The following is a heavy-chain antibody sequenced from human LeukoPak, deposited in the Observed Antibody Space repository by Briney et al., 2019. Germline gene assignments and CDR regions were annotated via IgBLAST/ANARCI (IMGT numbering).Heavy chain of an antibody. CDR1: GFTVSSNY. V-gene: IGHV3-53*01. Sequence: GGSLRLSCAASGFTVSSNYVSWVRQAPGKGLEWVSVIYSGGTTYYAGSVKGRFTISRDNSKNTLYLQMSSLRAEDSAIYYCAKALWVYCNSTACPISVDYWGQGTLVTVSS. CDR2: IYSGGTT. CDR3: AKALWVYCNSTACPISVDY. J-gene: IGHJ4*02. D-gene: IGHD2/OR15-2a*01.